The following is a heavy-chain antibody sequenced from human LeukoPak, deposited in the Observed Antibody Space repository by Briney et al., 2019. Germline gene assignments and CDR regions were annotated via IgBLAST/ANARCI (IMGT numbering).Heavy chain of an antibody. CDR3: ARSITMIVVVSPFDY. J-gene: IGHJ4*02. D-gene: IGHD3-22*01. Sequence: GGSLRLSCAASGFTFSTYAMHWVRQTPGKGLEYVSAISTNGGGTYYANSVKGRFTISRDNSKNTLYLQMGSLRAEDMAVYYCARSITMIVVVSPFDYWGQGTLVTVSS. CDR2: ISTNGGGT. V-gene: IGHV3-64*01. CDR1: GFTFSTYA.